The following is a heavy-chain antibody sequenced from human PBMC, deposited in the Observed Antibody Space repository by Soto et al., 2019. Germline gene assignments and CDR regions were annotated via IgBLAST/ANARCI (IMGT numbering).Heavy chain of an antibody. V-gene: IGHV3-23*01. CDR2: ISGSGGST. D-gene: IGHD6-13*01. CDR3: AKDGSSSWYYYGMDV. J-gene: IGHJ6*02. CDR1: GFTFSSYA. Sequence: GGSLRLSCAASGFTFSSYAMSWVRQAPGKGLEWVSAISGSGGSTYYADSVKGWFTISRDNSKNTLYLQMNSLRAEDTAVYYCAKDGSSSWYYYGMDVWGQGTTVTVSS.